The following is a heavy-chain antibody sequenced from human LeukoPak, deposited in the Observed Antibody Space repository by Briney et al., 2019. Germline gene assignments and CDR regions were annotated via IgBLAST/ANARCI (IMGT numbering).Heavy chain of an antibody. CDR3: ARGGLGSWTFDS. J-gene: IGHJ4*02. V-gene: IGHV3-48*04. CDR1: GFIFSSYG. CDR2: ISSSGTTI. D-gene: IGHD3-10*01. Sequence: GGSLRLSCAASGFIFSSYGMNWVRQAPGKGLEWVSYISSSGTTIYYVDSVKGRFTISRDNAKYSLHLQMDSLRADDTAVYSCARGGLGSWTFDSWGQGTLVTVSS.